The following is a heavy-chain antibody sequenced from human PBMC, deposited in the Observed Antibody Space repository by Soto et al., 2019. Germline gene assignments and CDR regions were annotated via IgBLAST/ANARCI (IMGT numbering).Heavy chain of an antibody. V-gene: IGHV1-24*01. D-gene: IGHD6-19*01. CDR3: ATDLGYSSGWYINY. Sequence: ASVKVSCKVSGYTLTELSMHWVRQAPGKGLEWMGGFDPEDGEAIYAQKFQGRVTMTEDTSTDTAYMELSSLRSEDTAVYYCATDLGYSSGWYINYWGQGTLVTVSS. CDR2: FDPEDGEA. CDR1: GYTLTELS. J-gene: IGHJ4*02.